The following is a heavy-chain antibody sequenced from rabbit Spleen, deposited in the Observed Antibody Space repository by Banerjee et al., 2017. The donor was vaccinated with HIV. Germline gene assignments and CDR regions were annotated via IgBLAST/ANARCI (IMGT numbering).Heavy chain of an antibody. D-gene: IGHD6-1*01. CDR3: ARADYDGYGFQL. CDR1: GFSFSNKAV. J-gene: IGHJ4*01. V-gene: IGHV1S45*01. CDR2: INAVTGKA. Sequence: QEQLVESGGGLVKPEGSLKLSCTASGFSFSNKAVMCWVRQAPGKGLEWIACINAVTGKAVYASWAKGRFTFSKTSSTTVTLQMTSLTVADTATYFCARADYDGYGFQLWGPGTLVTVS.